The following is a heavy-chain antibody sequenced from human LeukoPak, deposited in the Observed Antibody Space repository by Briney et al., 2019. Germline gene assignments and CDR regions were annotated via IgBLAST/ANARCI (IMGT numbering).Heavy chain of an antibody. Sequence: GGSLRLSCAASGFTVSSNYMSWVRQAPGKGLEWVSVIYSGGSTYYADSVKGRFTISRDNSKNTLYLQMNSLRAEDTAVYYCARDQRYCSSSSCPWEPFDYWGQGTLVTVSS. V-gene: IGHV3-53*01. D-gene: IGHD2-2*01. CDR3: ARDQRYCSSSSCPWEPFDY. CDR2: IYSGGST. J-gene: IGHJ4*02. CDR1: GFTVSSNY.